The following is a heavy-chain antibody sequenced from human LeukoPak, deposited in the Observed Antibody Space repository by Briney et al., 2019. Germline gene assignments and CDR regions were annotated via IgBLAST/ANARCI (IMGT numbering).Heavy chain of an antibody. D-gene: IGHD6-19*01. CDR1: GFTFSTYG. V-gene: IGHV3-30*03. J-gene: IGHJ4*02. CDR3: ARWYSSGWYLDY. Sequence: PGGSLRLSCAASGFTFSTYGMHWVRQAPGKGLEWVAVISYDGSNKYYADSVKGRFTISRDNSKNTLYLQMNSLRAEDTAVYYCARWYSSGWYLDYWGQGTLVTVSS. CDR2: ISYDGSNK.